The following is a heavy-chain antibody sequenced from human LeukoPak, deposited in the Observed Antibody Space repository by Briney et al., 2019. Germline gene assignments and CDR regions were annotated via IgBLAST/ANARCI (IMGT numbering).Heavy chain of an antibody. CDR3: ARGQNYYDSSGGFDP. CDR1: GYTFTGYY. V-gene: IGHV7-4-1*02. CDR2: INTNTGNP. D-gene: IGHD3-22*01. Sequence: ASVKVSCKASGYTFTGYYMHWVRQAPGQGLEWMGWINTNTGNPTYAQGFTGRFVFSLDTSVSTAYLQISSLKAEDTAVYYCARGQNYYDSSGGFDPWGQGTLVTVSS. J-gene: IGHJ5*02.